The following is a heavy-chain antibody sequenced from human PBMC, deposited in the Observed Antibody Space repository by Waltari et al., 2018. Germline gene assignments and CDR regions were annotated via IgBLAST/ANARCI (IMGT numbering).Heavy chain of an antibody. V-gene: IGHV4-4*07. CDR3: ARIYGSGTFIYMDV. D-gene: IGHD3-10*01. Sequence: QVQLQESGPGLVTPSETLSLTCTVPGCSIISHYWSWIRQPAGKGLEWIGRIYPGATPYYNPSLQTRIMMSVDTSQNQFSLKLSSVTAADTAVYYCARIYGSGTFIYMDVWGKGTTVTVSS. J-gene: IGHJ6*03. CDR1: GCSIISHY. CDR2: IYPGATP.